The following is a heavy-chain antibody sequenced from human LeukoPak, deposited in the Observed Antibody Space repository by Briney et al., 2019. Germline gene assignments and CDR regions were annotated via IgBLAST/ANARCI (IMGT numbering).Heavy chain of an antibody. CDR3: ARDHFTKPIDY. CDR1: GFTFSSYW. Sequence: GGSLRLSCAASGFTFSSYWMTWVRQAPGKGLEWVANIREDGGEKNYVDSVKGRFTISRDNAKNTLYLQMNSLRAEDTAVYYCARDHFTKPIDYWGQGTLVTVSS. J-gene: IGHJ4*02. D-gene: IGHD2-8*01. V-gene: IGHV3-7*01. CDR2: IREDGGEK.